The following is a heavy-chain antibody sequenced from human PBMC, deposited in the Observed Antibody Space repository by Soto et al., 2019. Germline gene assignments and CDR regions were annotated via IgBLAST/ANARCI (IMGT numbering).Heavy chain of an antibody. CDR3: ARRSSVAITHFDY. D-gene: IGHD3-22*01. CDR1: RFTLSSYA. Sequence: PGGSLRLSCAASRFTLSSYAMHWVRQAPGKGLEWVAVSSYDGSNKYYADSVKGRFTISRDNSKNTLYLQMNSLSAEDTAVYYCARRSSVAITHFDYWGQGPLATASA. J-gene: IGHJ4*02. CDR2: SSYDGSNK. V-gene: IGHV3-30-3*01.